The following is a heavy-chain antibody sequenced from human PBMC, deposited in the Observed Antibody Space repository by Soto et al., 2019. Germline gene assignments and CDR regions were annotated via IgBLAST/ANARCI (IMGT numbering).Heavy chain of an antibody. CDR3: ARVGYAVTTGGAFDI. CDR2: IYSDGST. Sequence: EVQLVESGGGLIQPGGSLRLSCAASGFTVSRNYMSWVRQAPGKGLDWVSVIYSDGSTYYADSVKGRFTISRDNSKNTLYLQMNSLSAEDTAVYYCARVGYAVTTGGAFDIWGQGTKVTVSS. CDR1: GFTVSRNY. D-gene: IGHD4-17*01. V-gene: IGHV3-53*01. J-gene: IGHJ3*02.